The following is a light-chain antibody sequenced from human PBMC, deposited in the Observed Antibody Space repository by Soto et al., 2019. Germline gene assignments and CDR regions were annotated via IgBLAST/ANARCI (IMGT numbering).Light chain of an antibody. Sequence: ELVLTQSPGTLSLSPGEGATLSCRASQSVSNNYLAWYQQKPGQAPRRLVYGASIRATGIQARFSGSGSGTEYSLTISSLPSEDFGVYFCQQYDQWWTFGQGTKVDIK. CDR1: QSVSNN. J-gene: IGKJ1*01. V-gene: IGKV3-15*01. CDR2: GAS. CDR3: QQYDQWWT.